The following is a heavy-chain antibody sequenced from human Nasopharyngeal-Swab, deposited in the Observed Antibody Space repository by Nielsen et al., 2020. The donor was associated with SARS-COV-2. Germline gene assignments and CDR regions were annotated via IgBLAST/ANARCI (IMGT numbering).Heavy chain of an antibody. CDR1: GGSISSSTYY. D-gene: IGHD6-13*01. CDR2: IYYGGST. CDR3: ATLSSSWYEYYFDY. J-gene: IGHJ4*02. Sequence: GSLRLSCTVSGGSISSSTYYWAWIRQPPGKGLEWFGSIYYGGSTYYNPSLKSRVTISVDTSKNQFSLKLSPVTAADTAVYYCATLSSSWYEYYFDYWGQGTLVTVSS. V-gene: IGHV4-39*01.